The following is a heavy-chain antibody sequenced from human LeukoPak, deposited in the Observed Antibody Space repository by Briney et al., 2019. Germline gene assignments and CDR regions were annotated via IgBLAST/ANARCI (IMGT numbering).Heavy chain of an antibody. V-gene: IGHV4-34*01. CDR1: GGSFSGYY. CDR2: INHSGST. D-gene: IGHD6-13*01. CDR3: ARGGYIGYSSSWYRGKTDY. Sequence: PSETLSLTCAVYGGSFSGYYWSWIRQPPGKGLEWIGEINHSGSTNYNPSLKSRVTISVDTSKNQFSLKLSSVTAADTAVYHCARGGYIGYSSSWYRGKTDYWGQGTLVTVSS. J-gene: IGHJ4*02.